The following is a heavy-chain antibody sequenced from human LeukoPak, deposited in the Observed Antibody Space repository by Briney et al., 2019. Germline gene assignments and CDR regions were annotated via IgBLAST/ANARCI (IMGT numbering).Heavy chain of an antibody. D-gene: IGHD3-16*01. V-gene: IGHV5-51*01. CDR1: GSTFTNYW. CDR2: IYPSDSTV. Sequence: ESLKISCHGSGSTFTNYWIAWVRQKPGKGLEWMGMIYPSDSTVRYSPSFQGQVTISVDKSTNTAYVHWADLEASDIAIYYCARRSNAVGDFDLWGQGTLVTVSS. CDR3: ARRSNAVGDFDL. J-gene: IGHJ4*02.